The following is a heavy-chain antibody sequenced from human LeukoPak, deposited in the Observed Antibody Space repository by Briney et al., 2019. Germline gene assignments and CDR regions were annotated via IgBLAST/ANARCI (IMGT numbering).Heavy chain of an antibody. J-gene: IGHJ5*02. V-gene: IGHV4-39*07. CDR1: GGSISSSSYY. CDR3: AGATRKNDYSPFDP. CDR2: INHSGST. D-gene: IGHD4-11*01. Sequence: TPSETLSLTCTVSGGSISSSSYYWGWIRQPPGKGLEWIGEINHSGSTNYNPSLKSRVTISVDTSKNQFSLKLSSVTAADTAVYYCAGATRKNDYSPFDPWGQGTLVAVSS.